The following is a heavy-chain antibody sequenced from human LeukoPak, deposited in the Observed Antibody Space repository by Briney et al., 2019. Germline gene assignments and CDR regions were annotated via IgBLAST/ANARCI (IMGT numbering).Heavy chain of an antibody. J-gene: IGHJ6*03. D-gene: IGHD6-13*01. CDR1: GYTFNSYD. CDR3: ARAASWSPIGDSYYYMDV. V-gene: IGHV1-8*01. CDR2: MNPNSGNA. Sequence: GASVTVSCKASGYTFNSYDINWVRQATGQGLEWMGWMNPNSGNAGYAQRFQGRVTMTRNTSISTAYVELSSLRSDDTAVYYCARAASWSPIGDSYYYMDVWGKGTTVAISS.